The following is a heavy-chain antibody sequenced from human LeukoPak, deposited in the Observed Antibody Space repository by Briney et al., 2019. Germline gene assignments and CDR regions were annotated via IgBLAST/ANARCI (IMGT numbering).Heavy chain of an antibody. Sequence: ASVNVSCKVSVYTLTELSMHWVRQAPGKGLEWVGGFDPEDGETIYAQRFQGRVTMTEDTSTDTAYMELSSLRSEDKAVYYCATFVDSYENWYFDLWGRGTLVTVSS. V-gene: IGHV1-24*01. CDR2: FDPEDGET. D-gene: IGHD5-18*01. CDR3: ATFVDSYENWYFDL. J-gene: IGHJ2*01. CDR1: VYTLTELS.